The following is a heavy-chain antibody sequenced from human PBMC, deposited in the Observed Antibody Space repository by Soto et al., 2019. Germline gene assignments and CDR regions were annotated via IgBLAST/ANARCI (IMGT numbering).Heavy chain of an antibody. J-gene: IGHJ6*02. V-gene: IGHV3-53*02. CDR3: AKDLGPLRLLNYYFYGLDV. D-gene: IGHD2-15*01. Sequence: EVQLVETGGGVIQRGGSLRLSCNASGFTVNSSYMSWVRQAPGMGLEWVAVIESGGSTHYADSVKGRFTIPRDNSKNMIYLQLDTLRADDTAVYYCAKDLGPLRLLNYYFYGLDVWGQGTTVTVSS. CDR2: IESGGST. CDR1: GFTVNSSY.